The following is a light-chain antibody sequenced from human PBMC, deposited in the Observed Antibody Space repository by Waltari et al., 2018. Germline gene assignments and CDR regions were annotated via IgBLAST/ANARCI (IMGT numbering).Light chain of an antibody. V-gene: IGKV3-20*01. CDR3: LQYGSSWM. CDR2: GAS. CDR1: QSFSNNY. J-gene: IGKJ1*01. Sequence: EIVLTQSPGTLSLSPGERATLSCRASQSFSNNYLAWFQHKPGQAPRLIIYGASSRATGIPDRFSGSGSGTDFTLTITRLEPEDFAVYYCLQYGSSWMFGQGTKVEIK.